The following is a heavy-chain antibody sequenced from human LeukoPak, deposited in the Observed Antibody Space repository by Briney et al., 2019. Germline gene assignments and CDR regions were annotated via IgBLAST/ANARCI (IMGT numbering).Heavy chain of an antibody. CDR1: GGSISSGDYY. CDR2: IYYSGST. V-gene: IGHV4-30-4*01. Sequence: PSETLSLTCTVSGGSISSGDYYWSWIRQPPGKGLEWIGYIYYSGSTYYNPSLKSRVTISVDTSKNQFSLKLSSVTAADTAVYYCASNNGDYPEYYFDYWGQGTLVTVSS. J-gene: IGHJ4*02. D-gene: IGHD4-17*01. CDR3: ASNNGDYPEYYFDY.